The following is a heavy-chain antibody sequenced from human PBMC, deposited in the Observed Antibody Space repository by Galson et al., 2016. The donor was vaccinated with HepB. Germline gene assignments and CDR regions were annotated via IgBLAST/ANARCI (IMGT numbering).Heavy chain of an antibody. CDR1: GYTFTSYG. CDR3: ARDGYNARPYYYYYYGVDV. J-gene: IGHJ6*02. CDR2: ISAYNGNT. D-gene: IGHD3-10*01. Sequence: SVKVSCKASGYTFTSYGISWVRQAPGQGLEWMGWISAYNGNTNYAQTFQDRVTMTTDTSKSTAYMELRILRSDDTAVYYCARDGYNARPYYYYYYGVDVWGQGTTVTVSS. V-gene: IGHV1-18*01.